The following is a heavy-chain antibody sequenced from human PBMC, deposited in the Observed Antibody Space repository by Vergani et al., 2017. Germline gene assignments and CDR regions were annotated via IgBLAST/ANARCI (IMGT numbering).Heavy chain of an antibody. CDR1: GFTFSSYA. J-gene: IGHJ4*02. CDR3: AKDGYYYDSSGYYVFSY. D-gene: IGHD3-22*01. Sequence: EVQLLESGGGLVQPGGSLRLSCAASGFTFSSYAMSWVRQAPGKGLEWVSAISGSGGSTYYADSVKGRFTISRDNSKNTLYLQMNSLRAEDTAVYYCAKDGYYYDSSGYYVFSYWGQGTLVTVSS. CDR2: ISGSGGST. V-gene: IGHV3-23*01.